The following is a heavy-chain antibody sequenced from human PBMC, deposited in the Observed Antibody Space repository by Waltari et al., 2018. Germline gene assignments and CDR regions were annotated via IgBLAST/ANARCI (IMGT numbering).Heavy chain of an antibody. V-gene: IGHV3-7*01. Sequence: EVQLVESGGGLVQPGGSLRLSCVASGFTFGSHWMGWVRQAPEKGLEWVADIKQDGTQQYYVDSGKGRFTVSRDNHKNSLFLQMNSLRAEDTAVYYCARALPGEITVYDYWAQGALVTVSS. CDR2: IKQDGTQQ. CDR1: GFTFGSHW. D-gene: IGHD3-10*01. CDR3: ARALPGEITVYDY. J-gene: IGHJ4*02.